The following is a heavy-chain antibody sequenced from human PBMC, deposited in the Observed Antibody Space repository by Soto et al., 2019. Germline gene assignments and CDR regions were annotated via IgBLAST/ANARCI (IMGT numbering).Heavy chain of an antibody. V-gene: IGHV3-48*02. D-gene: IGHD6-19*01. Sequence: GGSLRLSCAASGFTFSSYSMNWVRQAPGKGLEWISYISSHSSTLYYADSVKGRFTISRDNAGNSLYLQMNSLRDEDTAVYYCVRDGSGNLYLNWFDPWGQGTLGTVSS. CDR1: GFTFSSYS. CDR3: VRDGSGNLYLNWFDP. CDR2: ISSHSSTL. J-gene: IGHJ5*02.